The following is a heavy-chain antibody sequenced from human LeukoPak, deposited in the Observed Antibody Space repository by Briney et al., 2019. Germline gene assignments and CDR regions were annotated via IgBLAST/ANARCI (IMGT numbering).Heavy chain of an antibody. Sequence: SETLSLTCTVSGGSISSYFWSWVRQPPGKGLEWIGYIYYSGSTNYNPSLKSRVTISVDTSKNQFSLKLASVTTADTAVYYCARDRRLGYWGQGTLVTVSS. CDR2: IYYSGST. CDR3: ARDRRLGY. V-gene: IGHV4-59*01. J-gene: IGHJ4*02. CDR1: GGSISSYF. D-gene: IGHD6-25*01.